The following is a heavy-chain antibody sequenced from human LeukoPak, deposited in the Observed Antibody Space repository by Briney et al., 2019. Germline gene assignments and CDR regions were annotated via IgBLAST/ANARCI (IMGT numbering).Heavy chain of an antibody. CDR1: GYTFTSYA. Sequence: ASVKVSCKASGYTFTSYAMHWVRQAPGQRLERMGWINVGNGNTKYSQKFQGRVTITRDTSASTAYMELSSLRSEDTAVYYCARDRYDILTGLWTGFDYWGQGTLVTVSS. V-gene: IGHV1-3*01. CDR3: ARDRYDILTGLWTGFDY. CDR2: INVGNGNT. D-gene: IGHD3-9*01. J-gene: IGHJ4*02.